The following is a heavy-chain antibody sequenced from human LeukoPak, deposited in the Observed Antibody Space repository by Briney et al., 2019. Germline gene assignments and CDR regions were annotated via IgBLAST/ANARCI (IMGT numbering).Heavy chain of an antibody. J-gene: IGHJ5*01. V-gene: IGHV3-23*01. Sequence: GGSLRLSCAVSGLTLSNYAMSWVRQAPGKGLEWVSSLSDNGGSPYYADSVKGRFTISRDNSKNTLYLHMNSLRVEDTAVYYCAKDPETYSHRWFDSWGQGTLVTVSS. CDR2: LSDNGGSP. D-gene: IGHD2-21*01. CDR1: GLTLSNYA. CDR3: AKDPETYSHRWFDS.